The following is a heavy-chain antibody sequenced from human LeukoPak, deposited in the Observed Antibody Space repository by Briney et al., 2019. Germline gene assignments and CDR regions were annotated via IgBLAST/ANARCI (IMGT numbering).Heavy chain of an antibody. V-gene: IGHV4-4*07. CDR2: IYTSGST. CDR3: ARVYSNYGHYDY. D-gene: IGHD4-11*01. CDR1: GCSISSYY. J-gene: IGHJ4*02. Sequence: SETLSLTCTVSGCSISSYYWSWIRQPARKGLEWIGRIYTSGSTNYNPSLKSRVTMSVDTSKNQFSLKLSSVTAADTAVYYCARVYSNYGHYDYWGQGTLVTVSS.